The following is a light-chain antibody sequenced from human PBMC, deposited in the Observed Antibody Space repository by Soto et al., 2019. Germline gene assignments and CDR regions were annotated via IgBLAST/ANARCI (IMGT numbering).Light chain of an antibody. CDR3: QQYNNLPPDT. CDR1: QSVNNN. V-gene: IGKV3-15*01. Sequence: EIILTQSPASLSVSPGERATLSCRASQSVNNNLDWYQQKPGQAPRLLIYGASTRATGIPGRFRGSGSGTEFTLTIPSLQSEDFAVYFCQQYNNLPPDTFGQGTKLEIK. J-gene: IGKJ2*01. CDR2: GAS.